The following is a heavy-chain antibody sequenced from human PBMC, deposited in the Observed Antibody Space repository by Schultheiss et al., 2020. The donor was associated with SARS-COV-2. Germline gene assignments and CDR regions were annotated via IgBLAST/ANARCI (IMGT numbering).Heavy chain of an antibody. CDR3: AKAVAGSQAPDY. Sequence: ASVKVSCKASGYTFTRYAINWVRQAPGQGLEWMGWISGYNGNTKYVQNLQGRVTVTTDTSTSTAYMELRSLRSEDTAVYYCAKAVAGSQAPDYWGQGTLVTVSS. J-gene: IGHJ4*02. CDR2: ISGYNGNT. V-gene: IGHV1-18*01. D-gene: IGHD6-19*01. CDR1: GYTFTRYA.